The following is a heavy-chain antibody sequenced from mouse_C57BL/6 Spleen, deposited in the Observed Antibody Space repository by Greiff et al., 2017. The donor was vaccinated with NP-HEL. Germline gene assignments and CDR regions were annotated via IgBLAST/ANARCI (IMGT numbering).Heavy chain of an antibody. CDR2: IDPANGNT. D-gene: IGHD1-1*01. Sequence: EVQLQESVAELVRPGASVKLSCTASGFNIKNTYMHWVKQRPEQGLEWIGRIDPANGNTKYAPKFPGKATITADTSSNTAYLQLSSLTSEDTAIYYCSRSRDTTVEYYFDYWGQGTTLTVSS. J-gene: IGHJ2*01. V-gene: IGHV14-3*01. CDR1: GFNIKNTY. CDR3: SRSRDTTVEYYFDY.